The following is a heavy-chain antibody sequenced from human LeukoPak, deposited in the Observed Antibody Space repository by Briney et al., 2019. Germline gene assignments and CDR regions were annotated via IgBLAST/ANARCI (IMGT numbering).Heavy chain of an antibody. CDR2: ISGSGGST. V-gene: IGHV3-23*01. CDR3: ARQGVVVKNWFGP. J-gene: IGHJ5*02. Sequence: GGSLRLSCAASGFTFSSYAMSWVRQAPGKGLEWVSAISGSGGSTYYADSVKGRFTISRDNSKNTLYLQMNSLRAEDPAVYYCARQGVVVKNWFGPWGQGTLVTVSS. CDR1: GFTFSSYA. D-gene: IGHD3-22*01.